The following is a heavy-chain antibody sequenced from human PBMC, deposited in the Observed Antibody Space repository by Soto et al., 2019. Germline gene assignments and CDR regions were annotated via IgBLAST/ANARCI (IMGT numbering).Heavy chain of an antibody. CDR1: GFTFSIYA. Sequence: GWSLRLSCAASGFTFSIYAMSWVRQAPGKGLEWVSAISGSGGSTYYADSVKGRFTISRDNYKTTMYLQMNSLRAEDAAVYYCAKVAHWELPTTLDYWGQGTLVTVSS. D-gene: IGHD1-26*01. J-gene: IGHJ4*02. V-gene: IGHV3-23*01. CDR2: ISGSGGST. CDR3: AKVAHWELPTTLDY.